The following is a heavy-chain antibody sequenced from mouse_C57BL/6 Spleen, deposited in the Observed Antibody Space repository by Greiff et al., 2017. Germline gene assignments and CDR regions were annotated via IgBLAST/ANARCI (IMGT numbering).Heavy chain of an antibody. J-gene: IGHJ3*01. Sequence: VQLVESGSELRSPGSSVKLSCKDFDSEVFPIAYMSWVRQKPGHGFEWIGGILPSIGRTIYGEKFEDKATLDADTLSNTAYLELNSLTSEDSAIDYCARGKDYDPWFADWGQGTLVTVSA. V-gene: IGHV15-2*01. CDR3: ARGKDYDPWFAD. CDR2: ILPSIGRT. D-gene: IGHD2-4*01. CDR1: DSEVFPIAY.